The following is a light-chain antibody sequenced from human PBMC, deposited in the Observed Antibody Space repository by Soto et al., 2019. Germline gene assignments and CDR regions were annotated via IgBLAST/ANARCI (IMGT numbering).Light chain of an antibody. CDR1: QSISSW. Sequence: DIQMTQSPSTLSACVGDRVTITCRASQSISSWLAWYQQKPGKAPKLLIYGASSLESGVPSRFSGSGSVTEFTLTIDSLQPDDFATYYCQQYSSSSPTFGQGTKLEI. J-gene: IGKJ2*01. CDR3: QQYSSSSPT. V-gene: IGKV1-5*01. CDR2: GAS.